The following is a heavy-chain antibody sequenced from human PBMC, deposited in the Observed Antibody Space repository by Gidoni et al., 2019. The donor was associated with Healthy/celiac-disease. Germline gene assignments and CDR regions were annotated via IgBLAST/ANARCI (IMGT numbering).Heavy chain of an antibody. CDR3: AKDMSY. J-gene: IGHJ4*02. Sequence: EVQLVESGGGLVQPGRSLRLSCAASGFTFEDYAMHWVRQAPGKGLEWVSGISWNSGSIGYADSVKGRFTISRDNAKTSLYLQMNSLRAEDTALYYCAKDMSYWGQGTLVTVSS. V-gene: IGHV3-9*01. CDR2: ISWNSGSI. CDR1: GFTFEDYA.